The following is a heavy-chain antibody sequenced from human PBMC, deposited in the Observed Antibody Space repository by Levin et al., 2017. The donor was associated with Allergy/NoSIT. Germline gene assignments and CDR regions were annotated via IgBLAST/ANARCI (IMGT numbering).Heavy chain of an antibody. J-gene: IGHJ3*02. CDR3: ARDRWVDYDILTGYWSPGEDAFDI. D-gene: IGHD3-9*01. CDR1: GFTFSSYG. Sequence: GGSLRLSCAASGFTFSSYGMHWVRQAPGKGLEWVAVIWYDGSNKYYADSVKGRFTISRDNSKNTLYLQMNSLRAEDTAVYYCARDRWVDYDILTGYWSPGEDAFDIWGQGTMVTVSS. V-gene: IGHV3-33*01. CDR2: IWYDGSNK.